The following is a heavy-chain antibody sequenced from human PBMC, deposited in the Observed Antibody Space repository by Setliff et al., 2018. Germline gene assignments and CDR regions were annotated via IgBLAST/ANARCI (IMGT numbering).Heavy chain of an antibody. CDR3: ARDLRYCSGGTCYSAFDF. CDR2: IYSSGST. Sequence: SETLSLTCTVSGGSIRSGSFYWSWIRQSAEKGLEWIGRIYSSGSTDYNRSLKSRLTISVDTSKDQFSLRLSSVTAADTAVYYCARDLRYCSGGTCYSAFDFWGQGTLVTVSS. V-gene: IGHV4-61*02. CDR1: GGSIRSGSFY. D-gene: IGHD2-15*01. J-gene: IGHJ4*02.